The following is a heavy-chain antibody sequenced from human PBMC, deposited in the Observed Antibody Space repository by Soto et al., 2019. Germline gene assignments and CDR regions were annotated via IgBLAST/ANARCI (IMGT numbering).Heavy chain of an antibody. CDR2: ISGSGGST. CDR1: GFTFSSYA. D-gene: IGHD5-12*01. J-gene: IGHJ4*02. Sequence: VGSLRLSCAASGFTFSSYAMSWVRQAPGKGLEWVSAISGSGGSTYYADSVKGRFTISRDNSKNTLYLQMNSLRAEDTAVYYCANGRDGYNLLGPLFDYWGQGTLVTVSS. V-gene: IGHV3-23*01. CDR3: ANGRDGYNLLGPLFDY.